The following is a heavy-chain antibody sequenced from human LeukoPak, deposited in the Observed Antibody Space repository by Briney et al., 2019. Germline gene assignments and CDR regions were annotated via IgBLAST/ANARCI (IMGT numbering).Heavy chain of an antibody. V-gene: IGHV4-30-2*01. CDR2: IYHSGST. Sequence: PSETLSLTCTVSGGSISSGGYYWSWIRQPPGKGLEWIGYIYHSGSTYYNPSLKSRVTISVDRSKNQFSLKLSSVTAADTAVYYCARLVGATVFDYWGQGTLVTVSS. CDR1: GGSISSGGYY. J-gene: IGHJ4*02. CDR3: ARLVGATVFDY. D-gene: IGHD1-26*01.